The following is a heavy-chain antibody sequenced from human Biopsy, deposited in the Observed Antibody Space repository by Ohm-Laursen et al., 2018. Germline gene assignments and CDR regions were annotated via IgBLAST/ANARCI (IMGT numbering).Heavy chain of an antibody. J-gene: IGHJ6*02. CDR1: GGNFGSYT. V-gene: IGHV1-69*01. CDR3: AKGALTAQTYYYGMDV. D-gene: IGHD2-21*02. Sequence: GSSVKASCKGSGGNFGSYTISWVRQAPGQGLEWMGGIVPFFGTEEYAQKYQDRVTITADESTDTVYMELRSLRSEDTAVYYCAKGALTAQTYYYGMDVWGQGTTVSVSS. CDR2: IVPFFGTE.